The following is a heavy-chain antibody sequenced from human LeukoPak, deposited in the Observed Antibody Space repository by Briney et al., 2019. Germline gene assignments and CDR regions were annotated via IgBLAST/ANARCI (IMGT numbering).Heavy chain of an antibody. CDR3: ARELWFGELSSPLPYYYYGMGV. CDR2: INHSGST. D-gene: IGHD3-10*01. Sequence: SETLSLTCAVYGGSFSGYYWSWIRQPPGKGLEWIGEINHSGSTNYNPSLKSRVTISVDTSKNQFSLKLSSVTAADTAVYYCARELWFGELSSPLPYYYYGMGVWGQGTTVTVSS. V-gene: IGHV4-34*01. J-gene: IGHJ6*02. CDR1: GGSFSGYY.